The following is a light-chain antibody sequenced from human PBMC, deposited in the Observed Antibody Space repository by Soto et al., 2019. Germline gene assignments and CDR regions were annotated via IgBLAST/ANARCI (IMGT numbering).Light chain of an antibody. Sequence: QSVLTQPPSASGTPGQTVTISCSGSSFNIGSAYIYWYQHLPGTAPKLLIYRNNQRPSGVPDRFSASKSGTSASMAINGLRSEDEADYYCAAWDDSLLVFGGGTKLTVL. CDR3: AAWDDSLLV. CDR2: RNN. V-gene: IGLV1-47*01. CDR1: SFNIGSAY. J-gene: IGLJ2*01.